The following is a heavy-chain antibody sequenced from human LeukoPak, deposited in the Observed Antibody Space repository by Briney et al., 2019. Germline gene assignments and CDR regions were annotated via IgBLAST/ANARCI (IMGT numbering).Heavy chain of an antibody. J-gene: IGHJ6*02. V-gene: IGHV4-59*08. CDR3: ARHQYSNYYYYGMDV. CDR1: GGSTSSYY. CDR2: IYYSGST. D-gene: IGHD4-11*01. Sequence: PSETLSLTCTVSGGSTSSYYWSWIRQPPGEGLEWIGYIYYSGSTNYNPSLKSRVTISVDTSKNQFSLKLSSVTAADTAVYYCARHQYSNYYYYGMDVWGQGTTVTVSS.